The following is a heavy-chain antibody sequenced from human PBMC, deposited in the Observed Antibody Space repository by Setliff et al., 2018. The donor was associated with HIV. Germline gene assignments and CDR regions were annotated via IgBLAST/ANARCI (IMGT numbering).Heavy chain of an antibody. D-gene: IGHD3-10*01. Sequence: PSETLSLTCTVSGDSITSGSFFWTWIRQNPGKGLEWIGYIYFSGSATYNPSLKSPVSISVDTSKNQFSLKLKSVTAADTAVYYCARWHPPYGFWEEDYWGQGILVTVSS. CDR1: GDSITSGSFF. CDR2: IYFSGSA. J-gene: IGHJ4*02. V-gene: IGHV4-31*01. CDR3: ARWHPPYGFWEEDY.